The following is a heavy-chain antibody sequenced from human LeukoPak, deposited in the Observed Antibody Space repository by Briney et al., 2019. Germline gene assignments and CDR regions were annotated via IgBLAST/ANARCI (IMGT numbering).Heavy chain of an antibody. V-gene: IGHV3-33*01. Sequence: GRSLRLSCAESGCTFSSYGMHWVRQAPGKGLEWVAVIWYDGSNKYYADSVKGRFTISRDNSKNTLYLQMNSLRAEDTAVYYCARDSPYGMDVWGKGTTVTVSS. CDR1: GCTFSSYG. J-gene: IGHJ6*04. CDR3: ARDSPYGMDV. CDR2: IWYDGSNK.